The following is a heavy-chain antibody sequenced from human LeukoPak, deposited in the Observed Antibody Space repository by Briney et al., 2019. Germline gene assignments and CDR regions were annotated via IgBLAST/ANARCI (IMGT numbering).Heavy chain of an antibody. D-gene: IGHD2-8*01. V-gene: IGHV4-34*01. CDR2: INHSGST. CDR1: GGSFSGYY. J-gene: IGHJ4*02. Sequence: SETLSLTCAVYGGSFSGYYWSWLRQPPGKGLERIGEINHSGSTNYNPSLKSRVTISVGTSKNQFSLKLSSVTAADTAVYYCARGLVYATFDYWGQGTLVTVSS. CDR3: ARGLVYATFDY.